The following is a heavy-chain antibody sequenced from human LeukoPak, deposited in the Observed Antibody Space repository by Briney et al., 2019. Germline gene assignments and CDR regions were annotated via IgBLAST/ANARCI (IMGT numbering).Heavy chain of an antibody. J-gene: IGHJ4*02. CDR1: GGSISSSSHY. CDR3: ARAGRSGSYGNYFDY. V-gene: IGHV4-39*07. Sequence: SETLSLTCTVSGGSISSSSHYWGWIRQPPGKGLEWIGSIYYSGSTYYDPSLKSRVTISVDTSKNQFSLKLSSVTAADTAVYYCARAGRSGSYGNYFDYWGQGTLVTVSS. D-gene: IGHD1-26*01. CDR2: IYYSGST.